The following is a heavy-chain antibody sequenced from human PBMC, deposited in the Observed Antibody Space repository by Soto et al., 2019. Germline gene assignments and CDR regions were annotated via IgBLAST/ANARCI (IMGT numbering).Heavy chain of an antibody. CDR1: GFTFSSYS. D-gene: IGHD1-26*01. CDR2: ISSSSSYI. V-gene: IGHV3-21*01. CDR3: ARDGSGSYDY. Sequence: EVQLVESGGGLVKPGGSLRLSCAASGFTFSSYSMNWVRQAPGKGLEWVSSISSSSSYIYYADSVKGRFTISRDNAKNSVYLQMNSLRAADTAVYYCARDGSGSYDYWGQGTLVTVSS. J-gene: IGHJ4*02.